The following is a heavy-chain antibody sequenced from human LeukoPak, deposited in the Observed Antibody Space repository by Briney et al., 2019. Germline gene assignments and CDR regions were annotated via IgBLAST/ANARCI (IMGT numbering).Heavy chain of an antibody. D-gene: IGHD3-22*01. CDR2: ISAYNGNT. Sequence: ASVKVSCKASGYTFTSYGISWVRQAPGQGLEWMGWISAYNGNTNYAQKLQGRVTMTTDTSTSTAYMELRSLRSDDTAVYYCARDHRITMIVVVIPYYYYGMDVWGQGITVTVSS. V-gene: IGHV1-18*01. CDR1: GYTFTSYG. J-gene: IGHJ6*02. CDR3: ARDHRITMIVVVIPYYYYGMDV.